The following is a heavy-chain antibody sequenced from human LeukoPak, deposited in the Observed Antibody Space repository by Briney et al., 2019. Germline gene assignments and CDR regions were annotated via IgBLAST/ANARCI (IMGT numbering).Heavy chain of an antibody. CDR3: AREEDDYYDSSGSFDY. CDR2: INPNSGGT. J-gene: IGHJ4*02. D-gene: IGHD3-22*01. Sequence: ASVKVSCKASGYTFTGYYMHWVRQAPGQGLEWMGWINPNSGGTNYAQKFQGRVTMTRDTSISTAYMELSRLRPDDTAVYYCAREEDDYYDSSGSFDYWGQGTLVTVSS. V-gene: IGHV1-2*02. CDR1: GYTFTGYY.